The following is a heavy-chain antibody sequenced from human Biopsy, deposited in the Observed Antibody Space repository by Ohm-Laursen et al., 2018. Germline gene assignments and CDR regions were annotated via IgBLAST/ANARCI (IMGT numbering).Heavy chain of an antibody. J-gene: IGHJ4*02. D-gene: IGHD3-16*02. CDR1: GDTFSGYY. V-gene: IGHV4-34*01. Sequence: SETLSLTCAVYGDTFSGYYWSWIRQPPGKGLEWIGEINHSGSTNYNPSLKSRVTVSVDTSKNQVSLRLNSVTAADTAVYYCTRVRTFGGVIGGYYFDSWGQGILVTVSS. CDR3: TRVRTFGGVIGGYYFDS. CDR2: INHSGST.